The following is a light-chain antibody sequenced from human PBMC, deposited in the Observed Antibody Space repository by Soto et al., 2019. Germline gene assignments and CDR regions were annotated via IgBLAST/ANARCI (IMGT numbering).Light chain of an antibody. J-gene: IGKJ1*01. V-gene: IGKV3-11*01. CDR2: DAS. CDR1: QSVSSS. Sequence: VVMTHSPATLSVSPGERATLSCRASQSVSSSLAWYQQKPGLPPRLLIYDASNRAAGIPARFSGSGSGTDFTLTISSLEPEDFAVYYCQQRSDWPAWTFGQGTKVDIK. CDR3: QQRSDWPAWT.